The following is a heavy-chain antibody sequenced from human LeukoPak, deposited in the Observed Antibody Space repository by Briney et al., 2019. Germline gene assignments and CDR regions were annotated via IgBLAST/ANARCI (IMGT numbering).Heavy chain of an antibody. Sequence: GGSLRLSCAASGFTFNGYSMNWVRQGPGKGLEWISYISSSVTIYYADSVKGRFTISRDNAKNSLYLQMNSLRAEDTAVYYCTREGGYYNHWGQGTLVTVSS. CDR3: TREGGYYNH. J-gene: IGHJ5*02. CDR2: ISSSVTI. V-gene: IGHV3-48*01. CDR1: GFTFNGYS. D-gene: IGHD3-10*01.